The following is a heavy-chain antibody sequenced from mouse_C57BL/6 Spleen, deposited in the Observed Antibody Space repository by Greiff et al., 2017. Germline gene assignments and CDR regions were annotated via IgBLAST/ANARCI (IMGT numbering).Heavy chain of an antibody. CDR2: ISSGCSTL. CDR3: ARTYYSNYYAMDY. D-gene: IGHD2-5*01. V-gene: IGHV5-17*01. J-gene: IGHJ4*01. CDR1: GFTFSDYG. Sequence: EVQVVESGGGLVKPGGSLKLSCAASGFTFSDYGMHWVRQAPEKGLEWVAYISSGCSTLYYADTVKGRFTISRDNAKNTLFLQMTSLRSEDTAMYYCARTYYSNYYAMDYWGQGTSVTVSS.